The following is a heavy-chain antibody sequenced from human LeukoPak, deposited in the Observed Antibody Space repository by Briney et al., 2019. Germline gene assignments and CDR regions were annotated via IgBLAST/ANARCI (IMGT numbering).Heavy chain of an antibody. CDR3: ARVRSEYTYGIDY. CDR2: IWSDGSNE. Sequence: PGRSLRLSCAASGFIFSNSGMHWVRQAPGKGLEWVAVIWSDGSNEDYADSVKGRITISRDNSKNTLYLQMQSLRVEDTAVYYCARVRSEYTYGIDYWGQGTLVTVSS. J-gene: IGHJ4*02. V-gene: IGHV3-33*01. CDR1: GFIFSNSG. D-gene: IGHD5-18*01.